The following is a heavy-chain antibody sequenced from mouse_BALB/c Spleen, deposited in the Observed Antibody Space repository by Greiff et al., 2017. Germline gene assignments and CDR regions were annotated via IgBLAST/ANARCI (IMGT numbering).Heavy chain of an antibody. CDR3: ARRPGSSYSYWYFDV. V-gene: IGHV3-2*02. Sequence: DVQLQESGPGLVKPSQSLSLTCTVTGYSITSDYAWNWIRQFPGNKLEWMGYISYSGSTSYNPSLKSRISITRDTSKNQFFLQLNSVTTEDTATYYCARRPGSSYSYWYFDVWGAGTTVTVSS. CDR1: GYSITSDYA. D-gene: IGHD1-1*01. J-gene: IGHJ1*01. CDR2: ISYSGST.